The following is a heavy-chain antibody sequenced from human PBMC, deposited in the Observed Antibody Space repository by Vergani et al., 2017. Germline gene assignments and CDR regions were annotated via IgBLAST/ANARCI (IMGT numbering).Heavy chain of an antibody. CDR3: ARDFAGECNSDRCYTGGL. Sequence: VQLVQSGAEVRKPGASVTVSCTASGYIFTAYGISWVRQAPGQGLEWLGWITAYNGDPKYTRRLQDRITLTTDPSTATVYLELRSLRSDDTAVYYCARDFAGECNSDRCYTGGLWGQGTLVTVSS. J-gene: IGHJ4*02. V-gene: IGHV1-18*01. CDR1: GYIFTAYG. D-gene: IGHD2/OR15-2a*01. CDR2: ITAYNGDP.